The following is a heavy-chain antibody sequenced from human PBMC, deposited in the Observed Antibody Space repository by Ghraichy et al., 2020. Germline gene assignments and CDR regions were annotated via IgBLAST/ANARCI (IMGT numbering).Heavy chain of an antibody. V-gene: IGHV1-69*13. Sequence: SVKVSCKASGGTFSSYAISWVRQAPGQGLEWMGGIIPIFGTANYAQKFQGRVTITADESTSTAYMELSSLRSEDTAVYYCARAGEGYSSSWYNWFDPWGQGTLVTVSS. CDR1: GGTFSSYA. J-gene: IGHJ5*02. D-gene: IGHD6-13*01. CDR3: ARAGEGYSSSWYNWFDP. CDR2: IIPIFGTA.